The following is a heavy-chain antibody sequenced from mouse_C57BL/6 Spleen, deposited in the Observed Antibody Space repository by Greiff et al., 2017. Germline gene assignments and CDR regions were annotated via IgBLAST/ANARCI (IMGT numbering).Heavy chain of an antibody. D-gene: IGHD1-1*01. CDR1: GYTFTSYW. V-gene: IGHV1-52*01. CDR2: IDPSDSET. CDR3: ARSIYYCGSSYLFDY. Sequence: QVQLQQPGAELVRPGSSVKLSCKASGYTFTSYWMHWVKQRPIQGLEWIGNIDPSDSETHYNQKFKDKATLTVDKSSSTAYMQLSSLTSGDSAVYDCARSIYYCGSSYLFDYWGQGTTLTVSS. J-gene: IGHJ2*01.